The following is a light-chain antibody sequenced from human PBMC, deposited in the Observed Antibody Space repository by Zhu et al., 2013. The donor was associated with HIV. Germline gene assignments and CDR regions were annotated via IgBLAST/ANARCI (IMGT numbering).Light chain of an antibody. Sequence: QSVLTQPPSASGTPGQRVTISCSGSSSNMGSHSVDWYQQVPGTTPKLLIYSHNQRPSGVPDRFSGSKSGTSASLAISGLQSEDEADYYCAAWDDSLNGVVFGGGTKLTVL. CDR1: SSNMGSHS. V-gene: IGLV1-44*01. J-gene: IGLJ2*01. CDR2: SHN. CDR3: AAWDDSLNGVV.